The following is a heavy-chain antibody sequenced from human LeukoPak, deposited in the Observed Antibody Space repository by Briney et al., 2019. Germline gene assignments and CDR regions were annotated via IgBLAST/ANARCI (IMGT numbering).Heavy chain of an antibody. J-gene: IGHJ4*02. D-gene: IGHD4-23*01. Sequence: PSETLSLTCTVSGGSISSYYWSWIRQPPGKGLEWIGYIYYSGSTNYNPSLKSRVTISVDTSKNQFSLKLSSVTAEDTAVYYCARDDLDYGGLDYWGQGTLVTVSS. V-gene: IGHV4-59*01. CDR2: IYYSGST. CDR1: GGSISSYY. CDR3: ARDDLDYGGLDY.